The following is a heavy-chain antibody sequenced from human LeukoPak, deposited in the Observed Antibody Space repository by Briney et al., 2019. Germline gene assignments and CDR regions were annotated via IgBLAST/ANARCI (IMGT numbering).Heavy chain of an antibody. Sequence: ASVKVSCKASGYTFTSYGISWVRQAPGQGLEWMGWISAYNGNTSYAQKLQGRVTMTTDTSTSTAYMELRSLRSDDTAVYYCARDRITMIVVVTSTPLGYWGQGTLVTVSS. CDR1: GYTFTSYG. CDR3: ARDRITMIVVVTSTPLGY. D-gene: IGHD3-22*01. V-gene: IGHV1-18*01. CDR2: ISAYNGNT. J-gene: IGHJ4*02.